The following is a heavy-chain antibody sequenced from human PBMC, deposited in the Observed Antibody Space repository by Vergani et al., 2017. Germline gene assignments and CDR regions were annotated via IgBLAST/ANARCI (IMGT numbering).Heavy chain of an antibody. D-gene: IGHD2-2*01. CDR2: FDPEHGEV. CDR1: GYSLTELT. V-gene: IGHV1-24*01. CDR3: AREGALGYCSSTSCRGGDAFDI. J-gene: IGHJ3*02. Sequence: QVQLVQSGSEVRKPGASVKVSCQVSGYSLTELTIHWVRQAPGKGLEWMGGFDPEHGEVTFAHHIQGRVTMTEDRSTDTAYMELSSLRPEDTAVYYCAREGALGYCSSTSCRGGDAFDIWGQGTMVTVSS.